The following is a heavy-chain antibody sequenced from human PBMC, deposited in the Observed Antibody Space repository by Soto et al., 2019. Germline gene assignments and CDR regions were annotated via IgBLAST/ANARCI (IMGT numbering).Heavy chain of an antibody. D-gene: IGHD3-10*01. CDR3: ARGVGPSWSYYNSYFDY. CDR1: GFTFSSYS. CDR2: ISSSSSYI. V-gene: IGHV3-21*01. J-gene: IGHJ4*02. Sequence: PGGSLRLSCAASGFTFSSYSMNWVRQAPGKGLEWVSSISSSSSYIYYADSVKGLFTISRDNAKNSLYLQMNSLRAEDTAVYYCARGVGPSWSYYNSYFDYWGQGTLVTVSS.